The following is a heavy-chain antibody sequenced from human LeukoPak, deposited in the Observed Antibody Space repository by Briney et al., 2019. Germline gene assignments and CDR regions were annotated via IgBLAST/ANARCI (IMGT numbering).Heavy chain of an antibody. Sequence: GGSLRLSCAASGFTFSSYSMNWVRQAPGKGLEWVSSISSTSRYMYYVDSVKGRFTISRDNARNSLYLQMNSLRADDTAVYYCARVPVLRLLEWQVNYMDVWAKGPRSPSP. V-gene: IGHV3-21*01. CDR3: ARVPVLRLLEWQVNYMDV. D-gene: IGHD3-3*01. J-gene: IGHJ6*03. CDR1: GFTFSSYS. CDR2: ISSTSRYM.